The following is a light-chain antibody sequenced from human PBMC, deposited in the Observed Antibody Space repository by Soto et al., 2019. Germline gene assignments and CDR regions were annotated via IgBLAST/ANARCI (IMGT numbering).Light chain of an antibody. V-gene: IGKV3-20*01. Sequence: EFVLTQSPGTLSLSPGERATLSCRASQSISNRYLAWFQQKPGQSPGLLIYGASSRPTGIPDRFSGSGSGTDFTLAISRLEPEDFALYYCQQYGSSPFTFGGGTRWIS. J-gene: IGKJ4*01. CDR2: GAS. CDR3: QQYGSSPFT. CDR1: QSISNRY.